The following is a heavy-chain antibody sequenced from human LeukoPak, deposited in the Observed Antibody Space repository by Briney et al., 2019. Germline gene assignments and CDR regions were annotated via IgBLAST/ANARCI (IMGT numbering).Heavy chain of an antibody. CDR2: INHSGST. Sequence: PSETLSLTCAVYGGSFSGYYWSWIRQPPGKGLEWIGEINHSGSTNYNPSLKSRVTISVDTSKNQFSLKLSSVTAADTAVYYCARATRSYYYDREFDYWGQGTLVTVSS. CDR1: GGSFSGYY. CDR3: ARATRSYYYDREFDY. D-gene: IGHD3-22*01. J-gene: IGHJ4*02. V-gene: IGHV4-34*01.